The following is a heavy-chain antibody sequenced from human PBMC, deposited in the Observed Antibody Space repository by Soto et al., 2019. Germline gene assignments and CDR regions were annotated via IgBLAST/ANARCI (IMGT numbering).Heavy chain of an antibody. CDR2: ISYGGST. J-gene: IGHJ4*02. Sequence: QVQLQESGPGLVKPSQTLSLTCTVSGGSINSGGYCWSWIRQHPGKGLDWIGCISYGGSTSYNPSLTSRVTISVDTSKPQFSLKLTSVTAADTAVYYCSRGILVWGQGALITVSS. D-gene: IGHD5-18*01. CDR1: GGSINSGGYC. V-gene: IGHV4-31*03. CDR3: SRGILV.